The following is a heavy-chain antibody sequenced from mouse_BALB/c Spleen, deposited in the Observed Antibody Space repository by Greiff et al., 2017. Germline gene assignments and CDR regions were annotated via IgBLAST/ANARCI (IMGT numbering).Heavy chain of an antibody. V-gene: IGHV5-17*02. CDR1: GFTFSSFG. CDR3: AREGGYDVFDY. J-gene: IGHJ2*01. Sequence: EVMLVESGGGLVQPGGSRKLSCAASGFTFSSFGMHWVRQAPEKGLEWVAYISSGSSTIYYADTVKGRFSISRDNPKNTLFLQMTSLRSEDTAMYYCAREGGYDVFDYWGQGTTLTVSS. CDR2: ISSGSSTI. D-gene: IGHD2-2*01.